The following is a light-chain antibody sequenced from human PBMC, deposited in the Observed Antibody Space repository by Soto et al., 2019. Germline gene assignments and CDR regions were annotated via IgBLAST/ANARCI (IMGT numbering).Light chain of an antibody. CDR1: QDIERW. CDR2: AAS. Sequence: DIQMTQSPSSLSASLGDRVSITCRASQDIERWLAWYQQKPGEAPKVLIYAASSLQSGVPSRFSGSGSGTDFSLTISSLQPEDFATYYCKQSKSFPLTFGGGTKVDSK. CDR3: KQSKSFPLT. J-gene: IGKJ4*01. V-gene: IGKV1-12*01.